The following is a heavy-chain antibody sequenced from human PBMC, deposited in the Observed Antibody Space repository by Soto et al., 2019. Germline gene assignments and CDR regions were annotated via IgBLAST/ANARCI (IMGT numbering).Heavy chain of an antibody. CDR1: GLTISGKKY. CDR3: ATWHEREHAFDV. J-gene: IGHJ3*01. V-gene: IGHV3-53*01. Sequence: DVQLVESGGGLIQPGESLRLSCAAFGLTISGKKYVAWVRQAPGKVLEWVSALYDVDGSFYADSVTGRFTTSSDSSKTTVYLQMNDLRHDDTAVYYCATWHEREHAFDVWGQGTTVTISS. D-gene: IGHD1-1*01. CDR2: LYDVDGS.